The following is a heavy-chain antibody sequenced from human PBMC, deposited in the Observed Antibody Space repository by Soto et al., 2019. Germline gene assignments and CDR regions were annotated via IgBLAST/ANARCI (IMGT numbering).Heavy chain of an antibody. D-gene: IGHD3-10*01. Sequence: QVQLVESGGGVVQPGRSLRLSCAASGFPFSTYGMHWVREGPGKGLEGVASISYDGSNRYYADSVKGRFTISRDNSKNTLDLQMDSLRPEDTAFYYCVGGQYYFDYRGQGTLVTVSS. J-gene: IGHJ4*02. CDR2: ISYDGSNR. V-gene: IGHV3-30*03. CDR1: GFPFSTYG. CDR3: VGGQYYFDY.